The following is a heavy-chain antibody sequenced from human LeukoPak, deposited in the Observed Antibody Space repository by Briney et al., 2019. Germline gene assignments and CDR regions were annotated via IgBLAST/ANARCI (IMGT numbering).Heavy chain of an antibody. J-gene: IGHJ4*02. Sequence: ASVKVSCKASGGTFSSYAISWVRQAPGQGLGWMGRIIPILGIANYAQKFQGRVTITADKSTSTAYMELSSLRAEDTAVYYCARGPGPAGGSSGWYYFDYWGQGTLVTVSS. CDR3: ARGPGPAGGSSGWYYFDY. CDR1: GGTFSSYA. V-gene: IGHV1-69*04. CDR2: IIPILGIA. D-gene: IGHD6-19*01.